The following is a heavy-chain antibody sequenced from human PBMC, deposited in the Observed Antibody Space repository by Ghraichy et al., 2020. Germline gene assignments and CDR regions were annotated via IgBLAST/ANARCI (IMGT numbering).Heavy chain of an antibody. V-gene: IGHV4-39*01. Sequence: SETLSLTCTVSGGSISSSSYYWGWIRQPPGKGLEWIGSIYYSGSTYYNPSLKSRVTISVDTSKNQFSLKLSSVTAADTAVYYCARHPRGFGEFMNNWFDPWGQGTLVTVSS. J-gene: IGHJ5*02. D-gene: IGHD3-10*01. CDR1: GGSISSSSYY. CDR2: IYYSGST. CDR3: ARHPRGFGEFMNNWFDP.